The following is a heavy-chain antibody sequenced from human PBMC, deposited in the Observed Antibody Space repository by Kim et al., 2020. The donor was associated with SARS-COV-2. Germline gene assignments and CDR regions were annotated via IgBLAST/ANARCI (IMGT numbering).Heavy chain of an antibody. V-gene: IGHV3-7*01. CDR2: GSEK. Sequence: GSEKYYAGSGKGRFTISRDNAEKSVSLQMNSLRAEDTAIYYCARGSVNLLLWGQGNLVTVSS. D-gene: IGHD1-26*01. J-gene: IGHJ4*02. CDR3: ARGSVNLLL.